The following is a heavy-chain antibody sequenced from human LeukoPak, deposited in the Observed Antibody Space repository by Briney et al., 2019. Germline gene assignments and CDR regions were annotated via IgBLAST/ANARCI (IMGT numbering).Heavy chain of an antibody. V-gene: IGHV4-30-4*08. J-gene: IGHJ4*02. CDR2: INHSGST. CDR1: GGSITSGDYY. D-gene: IGHD3-3*01. CDR3: ARIDRSIFGVVSAFDY. Sequence: SQTLSLTCTVSGGSITSGDYYWSWIRQPPGKGLEWIGEINHSGSTNYNPSLKSRVTISVDTSKNQFSLKLSSVTAADTAVYYCARIDRSIFGVVSAFDYWGQGTLVTVSS.